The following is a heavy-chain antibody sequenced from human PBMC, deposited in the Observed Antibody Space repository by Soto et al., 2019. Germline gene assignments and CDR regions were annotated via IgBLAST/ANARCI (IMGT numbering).Heavy chain of an antibody. CDR3: ARDRVPAQYYYYGMDV. Sequence: SVKVSCKASGGTFSSYAISWVRQAPGQGLEWMGGIIPIFGTANYAQKFQGRVTITADESTSTAYMELSSLRSEDTAVYYCARDRVPAQYYYYGMDVWGQGTTVTAP. CDR1: GGTFSSYA. J-gene: IGHJ6*02. V-gene: IGHV1-69*13. CDR2: IIPIFGTA. D-gene: IGHD2-2*01.